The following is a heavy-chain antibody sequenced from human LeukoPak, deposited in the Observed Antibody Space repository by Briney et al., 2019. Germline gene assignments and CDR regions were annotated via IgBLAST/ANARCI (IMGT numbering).Heavy chain of an antibody. CDR3: ARDVSTVTHDAFDI. CDR2: IYHSGST. Sequence: PSETLSLTCAVYGGSFSGYYWSWIRQPPGKGLEWIGSIYHSGSTYYNPSLKSRVTISVDTSKNQFSLKLSSVTAADTAVYYCARDVSTVTHDAFDIWGQGTMVTVSS. J-gene: IGHJ3*02. D-gene: IGHD4-17*01. V-gene: IGHV4-34*01. CDR1: GGSFSGYY.